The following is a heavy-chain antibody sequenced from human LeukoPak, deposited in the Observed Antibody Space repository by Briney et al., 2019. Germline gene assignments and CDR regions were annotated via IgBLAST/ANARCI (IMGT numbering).Heavy chain of an antibody. CDR1: GGSISSGSYY. J-gene: IGHJ4*02. D-gene: IGHD5-18*01. V-gene: IGHV4-61*02. CDR3: ARVDTTMAYFDY. Sequence: SETLSLTCTVSGGSISSGSYYWSWIRQPAGKGLEWIGRIYTSGSTNYNPSLKRRVTISVDTSKHQFSLKLSSVTAADTAVYYCARVDTTMAYFDYWGQGTLVTVSS. CDR2: IYTSGST.